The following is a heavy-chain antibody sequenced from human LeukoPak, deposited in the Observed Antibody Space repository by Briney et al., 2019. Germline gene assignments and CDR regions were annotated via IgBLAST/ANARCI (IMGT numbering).Heavy chain of an antibody. J-gene: IGHJ4*02. CDR1: GFTFSSYW. Sequence: PGGSLRLSCAASGFTFSSYWMNWARQAPGKGLEWVASINHNGNVNYYVDSVKGRFTISRDNAKNSLYLQMSNLRAEDTAVYYCASYDILTGYYNWGQGTLVTVSS. D-gene: IGHD3-9*01. CDR3: ASYDILTGYYN. CDR2: INHNGNVN. V-gene: IGHV3-7*03.